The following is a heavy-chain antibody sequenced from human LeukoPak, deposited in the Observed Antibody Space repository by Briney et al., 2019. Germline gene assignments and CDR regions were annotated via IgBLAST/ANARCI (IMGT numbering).Heavy chain of an antibody. CDR3: ARHDLAERGYSYDH. CDR2: IYYSGTT. Sequence: SETLSLTCTVSGGSISSYYWSWIRQPPGKGLEWIGYIYYSGTTNYNPSLKSRGTISVDMSKNQISLKLSSVTAADTAIYYCARHDLAERGYSYDHWGQGTLVTVSS. D-gene: IGHD3-22*01. J-gene: IGHJ4*02. V-gene: IGHV4-59*08. CDR1: GGSISSYY.